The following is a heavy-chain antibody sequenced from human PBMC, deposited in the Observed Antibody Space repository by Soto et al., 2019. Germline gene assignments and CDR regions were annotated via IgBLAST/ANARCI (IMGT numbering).Heavy chain of an antibody. CDR1: GGSISSYY. J-gene: IGHJ4*02. CDR3: ARTGWLRGESDY. CDR2: IYYSGST. Sequence: PSETLSLTCTVSGGSISSYYWSWIRQPPGKGLEWIGYIYYSGSTNYNPSLKSRVTISVDTSKNQFSLKLSSVTAADTAVYYCARTGWLRGESDYWGQGTLVTVSS. D-gene: IGHD5-12*01. V-gene: IGHV4-59*01.